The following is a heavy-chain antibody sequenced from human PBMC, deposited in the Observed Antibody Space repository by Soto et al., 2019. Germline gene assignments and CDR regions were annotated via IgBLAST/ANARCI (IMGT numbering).Heavy chain of an antibody. CDR3: ARDEGVVAAPPYNWFDP. D-gene: IGHD2-15*01. J-gene: IGHJ5*02. CDR2: ISANNVNT. CDR1: GYTFTSYG. V-gene: IGHV1-18*01. Sequence: QVQLVQSGAEVKKPGASVKVSCKASGYTFTSYGISWVRQAPGQGLEWMGWISANNVNTNYAKKLQGRVTTTTDTSTSTAYMELRSLRSDDTAVYYCARDEGVVAAPPYNWFDPWGQGTLVTVSS.